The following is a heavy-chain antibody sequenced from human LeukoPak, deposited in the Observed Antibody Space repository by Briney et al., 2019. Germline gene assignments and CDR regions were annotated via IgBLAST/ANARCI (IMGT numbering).Heavy chain of an antibody. D-gene: IGHD3-3*01. CDR1: GGSISSGGYY. CDR3: ARGNVDRITIFGVAKDGMDV. CDR2: IYYSGST. V-gene: IGHV4-31*03. J-gene: IGHJ6*02. Sequence: SETLSLTCTVSGGSISSGGYYWSWIRQHPGKGLEWIGYIYYSGSTYYNPSLKSRVTISVDTSKNQFSLKLSSVTAADTAVYYCARGNVDRITIFGVAKDGMDVWGQGTTVTVSS.